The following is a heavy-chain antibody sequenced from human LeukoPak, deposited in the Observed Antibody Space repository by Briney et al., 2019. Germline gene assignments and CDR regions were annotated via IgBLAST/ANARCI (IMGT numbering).Heavy chain of an antibody. CDR3: ARHLERPVDAFDI. V-gene: IGHV5-51*01. J-gene: IGHJ3*02. Sequence: GESLKISCQGSGYSFTSYWIGWVRQMPGKGLEWMGIIYPGDSDTRYSPSFQGQVTISADKSISTAYLQWSSLKASDTAMYYCARHLERPVDAFDIWGQGTMVTVSS. CDR1: GYSFTSYW. CDR2: IYPGDSDT.